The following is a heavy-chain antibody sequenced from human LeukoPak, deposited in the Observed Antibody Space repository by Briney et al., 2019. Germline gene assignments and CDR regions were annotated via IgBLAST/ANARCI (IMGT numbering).Heavy chain of an antibody. CDR1: GGSFSGYY. J-gene: IGHJ1*01. CDR2: INHSGST. D-gene: IGHD6-6*01. Sequence: SETLSLTCAVYGGSFSGYYRSWIRQPPGKGLEWIGEINHSGSTNYNPSLKSRVTISVDTSKNQFSLNLNSVTAADTAVYYCARGGAARLHFQNWGQGTLVTVSS. V-gene: IGHV4-34*01. CDR3: ARGGAARLHFQN.